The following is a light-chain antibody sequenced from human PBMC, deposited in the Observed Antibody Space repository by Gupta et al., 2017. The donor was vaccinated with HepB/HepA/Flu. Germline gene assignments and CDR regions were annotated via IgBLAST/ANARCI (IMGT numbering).Light chain of an antibody. V-gene: IGLV4-60*03. J-gene: IGLJ2*01. CDR2: VESSGRY. CDR3: ETWDSNIRV. CDR1: SGYSHYS. Sequence: QLLVTQSSSASASLGSSVTLTCTLSSGYSHYSIGWHQQQPGKAPRFLMKVESSGRYNKGSGIPDRFSGSRSGAARYLTISNLQAEDEADYYCETWDSNIRVFGGGTKLTVL.